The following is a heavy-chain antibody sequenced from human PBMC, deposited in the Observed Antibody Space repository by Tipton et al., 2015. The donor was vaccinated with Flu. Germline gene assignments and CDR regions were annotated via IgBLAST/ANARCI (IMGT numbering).Heavy chain of an antibody. J-gene: IGHJ6*02. D-gene: IGHD3-16*01. CDR1: GFTFSSFW. Sequence: SLRLSCAASGFTFSSFWMTWVRQASGKGLEWISHIGSTGSPTYFADSLKGRFSVSRDNARNSVSLLLTSLRADDTAVYYCAKDRWGLGFGLQVWGQGTTVTVSS. V-gene: IGHV3-48*03. CDR3: AKDRWGLGFGLQV. CDR2: IGSTGSPT.